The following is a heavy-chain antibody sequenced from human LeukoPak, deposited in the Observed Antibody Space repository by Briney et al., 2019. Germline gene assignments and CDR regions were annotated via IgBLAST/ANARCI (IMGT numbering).Heavy chain of an antibody. D-gene: IGHD6-19*01. CDR2: IHYSGST. J-gene: IGHJ3*02. CDR1: GGSINGYS. CDR3: ARDPSIAVAGIDAFDI. Sequence: PSETLSLTCSVSGGSINGYSWSWIRQPPGKGLEWIGYIHYSGSTNNNPSLKSRVTISVDTSKNQFSLKLSSVTAADTAVYYCARDPSIAVAGIDAFDIWGQGTMVTVSS. V-gene: IGHV4-59*01.